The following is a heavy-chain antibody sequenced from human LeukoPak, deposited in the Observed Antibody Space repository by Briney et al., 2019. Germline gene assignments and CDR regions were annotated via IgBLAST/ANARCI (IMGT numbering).Heavy chain of an antibody. V-gene: IGHV3-23*01. Sequence: GGSLRLSCAASGFTFSSYAMSWVRQAPGKGLEWVSAMSGSGGSTYYADSVKGRFTISRDNSKNTLYLQMNSLRAEDTAVYYCAKDSGYYGSGSYFSGGYWGQGTLVTVSS. CDR1: GFTFSSYA. D-gene: IGHD3-10*01. J-gene: IGHJ4*02. CDR3: AKDSGYYGSGSYFSGGY. CDR2: MSGSGGST.